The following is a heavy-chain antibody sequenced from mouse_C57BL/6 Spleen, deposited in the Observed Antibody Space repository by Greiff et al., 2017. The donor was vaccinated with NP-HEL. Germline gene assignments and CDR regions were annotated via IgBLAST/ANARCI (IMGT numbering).Heavy chain of an antibody. CDR2: INPGSGGT. Sequence: VQLQQSGAELVRPGTSVKVSCKASGYAFTNYLIEWVKQRPGQGLEWIGVINPGSGGTNYNEKFKGKATLTADKSSSTAYMQLSSLTSEDSAVYFCASSYDGDFAYWGQGTLVTVSA. CDR1: GYAFTNYL. V-gene: IGHV1-54*01. D-gene: IGHD2-3*01. J-gene: IGHJ3*01. CDR3: ASSYDGDFAY.